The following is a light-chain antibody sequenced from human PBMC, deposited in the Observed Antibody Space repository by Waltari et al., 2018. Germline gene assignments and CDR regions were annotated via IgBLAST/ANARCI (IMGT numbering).Light chain of an antibody. CDR2: RNN. V-gene: IGLV10-54*04. Sequence: QAGLTQPPSVSKGLGQTATLTCTGNNNNVGNQGAAWLQQHQGHPPKLLSYRNNNRPSGIAEKFSASRSGTTAYLTITGLRPEDEADYYCSAWNSNLSAWVFGGGTKLTVL. J-gene: IGLJ3*02. CDR3: SAWNSNLSAWV. CDR1: NNNVGNQG.